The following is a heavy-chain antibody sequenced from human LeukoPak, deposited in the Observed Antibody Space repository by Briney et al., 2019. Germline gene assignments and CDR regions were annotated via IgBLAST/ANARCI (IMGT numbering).Heavy chain of an antibody. D-gene: IGHD2-8*01. Sequence: GVSLRLSCAASGFTFSSHVVDWVRQAPGRGLEWVSSVSNIGCSIHLADSLKGRFTNPRENSKNTLYLQMNSLRAEDTAFYYCARRYCANGICYLFDHRGQGSLVNVSS. V-gene: IGHV3-23*01. J-gene: IGHJ4*02. CDR2: VSNIGCSI. CDR3: ARRYCANGICYLFDH. CDR1: GFTFSSHV.